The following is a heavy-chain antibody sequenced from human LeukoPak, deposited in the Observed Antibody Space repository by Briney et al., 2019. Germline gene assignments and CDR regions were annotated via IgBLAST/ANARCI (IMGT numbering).Heavy chain of an antibody. Sequence: ASETLSLTCTVSGGSISSYYWSWIRQPPGKGLEWIGYIYYSGSTNYNPSLKSRVTISVDTSKNQFSLKLSSVTAADTAVYYCARGYRFLEWSWGQGTLVTVSS. V-gene: IGHV4-59*08. CDR3: ARGYRFLEWS. CDR2: IYYSGST. J-gene: IGHJ5*02. CDR1: GGSISSYY. D-gene: IGHD3-3*01.